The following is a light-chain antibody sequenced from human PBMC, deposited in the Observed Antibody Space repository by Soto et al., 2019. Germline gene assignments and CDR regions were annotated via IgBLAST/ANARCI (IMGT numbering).Light chain of an antibody. Sequence: DVVMTQSPLSLPVTLGQPASISCRSSLSLLYTDGNTYLNWFQQRPGQSPRRLIYRVSNRDSGVPGTFSGSESCSDFKLKINRVEAEDVGVYYCMESTHWPYTFGQGTKLEI. J-gene: IGKJ2*01. CDR1: LSLLYTDGNTY. CDR3: MESTHWPYT. V-gene: IGKV2-30*01. CDR2: RVS.